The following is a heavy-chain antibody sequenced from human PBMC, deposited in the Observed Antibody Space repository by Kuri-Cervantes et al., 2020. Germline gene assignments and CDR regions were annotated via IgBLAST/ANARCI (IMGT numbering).Heavy chain of an antibody. D-gene: IGHD3-9*01. CDR3: AREYYDILTGYSPNYYYYYGVDV. CDR2: MNPNSGNT. J-gene: IGHJ6*02. V-gene: IGHV1-8*02. CDR1: GYTFTGYY. Sequence: ASVKVSCKASGYTFTGYYMHWVRQAPGQGLEWMGWMNPNSGNTGYAQKFQGRVTMTRNTSISTAYMELSSLRSEDTAVYYCAREYYDILTGYSPNYYYYYGVDVWGQGTTVTVSS.